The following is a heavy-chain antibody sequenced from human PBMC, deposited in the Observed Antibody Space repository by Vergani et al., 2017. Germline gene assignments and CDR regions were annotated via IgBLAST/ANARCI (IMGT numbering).Heavy chain of an antibody. V-gene: IGHV3-48*01. CDR3: ARFPLTTVATGHTDHYYGMDV. CDR1: GFTFSSYS. CDR2: ISSSSSTI. Sequence: EVHLVESGGGLVQPGGSLRLSCAASGFTFSSYSMNWVRQAPGKGLEWVSYISSSSSTIYYADSVKGRFTISRDNAKNSLYLQMNSLRAEDTAVYYCARFPLTTVATGHTDHYYGMDVWGQGTTVTVSS. D-gene: IGHD4-17*01. J-gene: IGHJ6*02.